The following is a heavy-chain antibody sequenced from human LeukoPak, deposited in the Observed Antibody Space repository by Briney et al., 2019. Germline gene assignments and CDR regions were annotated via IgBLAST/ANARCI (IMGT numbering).Heavy chain of an antibody. CDR3: ARGIKDKLMATIGSDFDY. D-gene: IGHD5-24*01. J-gene: IGHJ4*02. CDR1: GYTFTGYD. Sequence: EASVKVSCKASGYTFTGYDINWVRQATGHGLEWMGWMNPNSGNTGYAQKFQGRVTMTRNTSISTAYMELSSLRSEDTAVYYCARGIKDKLMATIGSDFDYWGQGTLVTVSS. CDR2: MNPNSGNT. V-gene: IGHV1-8*01.